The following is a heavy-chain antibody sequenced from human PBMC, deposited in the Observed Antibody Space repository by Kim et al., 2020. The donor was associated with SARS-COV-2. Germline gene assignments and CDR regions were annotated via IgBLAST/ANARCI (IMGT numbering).Heavy chain of an antibody. D-gene: IGHD6-6*01. CDR1: GGSFSGYY. CDR2: INHSGST. V-gene: IGHV4-34*01. Sequence: SETLSLTCAVYGGSFSGYYWSWIRQPPGKGLEWIGEINHSGSTNYNPSLKSRVTISVDTSKNQFSLKLSSVTAADTAVYYCARGQLDIAARPRVGKYYFDYWGQGTLVTVSS. J-gene: IGHJ4*02. CDR3: ARGQLDIAARPRVGKYYFDY.